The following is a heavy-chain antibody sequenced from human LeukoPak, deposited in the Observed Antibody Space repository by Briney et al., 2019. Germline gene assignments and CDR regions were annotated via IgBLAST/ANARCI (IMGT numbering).Heavy chain of an antibody. Sequence: SQTLSLTCAIPGDSVSTNSATWTWLRQSPSRGLEWLGRTYYRSKWNNDYAVSMKSRMTINPDTSKNQFSLQLNSVTPEDTAVYYCARLVGAAWFDSWGQGTLVTVSS. CDR1: GDSVSTNSAT. CDR3: ARLVGAAWFDS. D-gene: IGHD1-26*01. V-gene: IGHV6-1*01. J-gene: IGHJ5*01. CDR2: TYYRSKWNN.